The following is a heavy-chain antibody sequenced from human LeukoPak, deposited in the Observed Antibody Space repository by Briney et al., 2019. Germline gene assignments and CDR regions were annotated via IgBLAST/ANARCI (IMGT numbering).Heavy chain of an antibody. V-gene: IGHV1-8*01. Sequence: KPGASVTVSCKASGYTFTSYDINWVRQATGQGLEWMGWMNPNSGNTDYAQKFKGRVTMTRNTSISTAYMELSSLRSEDTAVYYCARALIVGATDYWGQGTLVTVSS. J-gene: IGHJ4*02. CDR1: GYTFTSYD. CDR2: MNPNSGNT. CDR3: ARALIVGATDY. D-gene: IGHD1-26*01.